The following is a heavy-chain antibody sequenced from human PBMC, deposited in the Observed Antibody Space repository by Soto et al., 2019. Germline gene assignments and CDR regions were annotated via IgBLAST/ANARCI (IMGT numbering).Heavy chain of an antibody. CDR1: GFTFSSYA. Sequence: PGGSLRLSCAASGFTFSSYAMSWVRQARGKGLEWVSAISGSGGSTYYADSVKGRFTISRNNSKNTLYLQMNSLRAEDTAVYYCAKCRTTGYSSGWYPVRVAHPPDSWGQASLVTVS. D-gene: IGHD6-19*01. J-gene: IGHJ4*02. CDR3: AKCRTTGYSSGWYPVRVAHPPDS. V-gene: IGHV3-23*01. CDR2: ISGSGGST.